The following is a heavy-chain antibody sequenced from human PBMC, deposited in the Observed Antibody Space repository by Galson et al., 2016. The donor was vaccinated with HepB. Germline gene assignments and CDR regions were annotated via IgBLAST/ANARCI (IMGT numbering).Heavy chain of an antibody. J-gene: IGHJ5*02. CDR1: GFTFSNYG. CDR3: ASSGNWYDVLRWFDP. V-gene: IGHV3-33*03. CDR2: LWYDGSSK. D-gene: IGHD1-1*01. Sequence: SLRLSCAASGFTFSNYGMHWVRQAPGKGLEWVAVLWYDGSSKYYADSVKGRFTISRDNAKNSLYLEMNSLTPEDTAVYYCASSGNWYDVLRWFDPWGQGTLVSVSS.